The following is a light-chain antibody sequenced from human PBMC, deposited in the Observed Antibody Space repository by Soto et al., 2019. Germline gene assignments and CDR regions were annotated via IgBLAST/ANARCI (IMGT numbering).Light chain of an antibody. V-gene: IGLV2-14*01. J-gene: IGLJ2*01. CDR2: EVR. Sequence: ALTQPASVSGSPGQSITISCSGTSRDIGAYNLVSWYQQPPGKAPKLLIYEVRNRPSGISYRFSGSKSGTTASLTISSLLPEDEADYYCSAYTSRSTLVFGGGTKLTVL. CDR1: SRDIGAYNL. CDR3: SAYTSRSTLV.